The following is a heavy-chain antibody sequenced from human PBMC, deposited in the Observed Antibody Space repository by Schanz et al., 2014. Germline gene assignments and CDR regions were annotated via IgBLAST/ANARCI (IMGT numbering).Heavy chain of an antibody. D-gene: IGHD3-22*01. V-gene: IGHV3-48*01. CDR2: ITYNGGTI. CDR3: ARVGRNGYGFATRFDA. CDR1: GITFSSHS. Sequence: EVHLVEAGGGLVQPGGSLRLSCAASGITFSSHSFNWVRQAPGKGLEWISYITYNGGTIYYADSVKGRFTISRDNAKNSLYLEMNSLRAEDTALYYCARVGRNGYGFATRFDAWGQGTLVAVSS. J-gene: IGHJ5*02.